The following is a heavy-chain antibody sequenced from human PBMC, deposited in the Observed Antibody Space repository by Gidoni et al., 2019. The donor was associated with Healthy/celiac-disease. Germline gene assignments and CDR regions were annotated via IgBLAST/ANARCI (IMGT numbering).Heavy chain of an antibody. D-gene: IGHD3-22*01. Sequence: QFQLVQSGAEVKKPGSSVKVSCKASVGTFSSYAISWVRQAPGQGLEWMGRIIPLLGIANYAQKCKGRVTITADKSTSTAYMELSSLRSEDTAVYYCAIHYYDSSGYLGAFDIWGQGTMVTVSS. CDR3: AIHYYDSSGYLGAFDI. CDR1: VGTFSSYA. J-gene: IGHJ3*02. CDR2: IIPLLGIA. V-gene: IGHV1-69*04.